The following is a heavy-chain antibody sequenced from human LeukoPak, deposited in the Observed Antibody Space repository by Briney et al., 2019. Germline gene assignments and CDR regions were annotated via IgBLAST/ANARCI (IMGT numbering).Heavy chain of an antibody. V-gene: IGHV4-4*07. CDR1: GGSISNYY. Sequence: SETLSLTCTVSGGSISNYYWSWIRQPAGKGLEWIGRIYTSGSTNYNPSLKSRVTISVDTSKNQFSLKLSSVTAADTAVYYCARGYILTGYYTHFDYWGQGTLVTVSS. J-gene: IGHJ4*02. D-gene: IGHD3-9*01. CDR2: IYTSGST. CDR3: ARGYILTGYYTHFDY.